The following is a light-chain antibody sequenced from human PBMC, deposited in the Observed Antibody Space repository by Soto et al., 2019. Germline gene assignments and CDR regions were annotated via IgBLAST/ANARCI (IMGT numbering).Light chain of an antibody. CDR1: QSVDSST. Sequence: EVVLTQSPGTLSLSPGERATLSCRASQSVDSSTLAWYQQKPGQAPRLLISGASKRATGTPDRFSGSGSGTDFTLTISRLEPDDVAVYYCQHFDDSLTFGGGTKVEIK. J-gene: IGKJ4*01. CDR2: GAS. V-gene: IGKV3-20*01. CDR3: QHFDDSLT.